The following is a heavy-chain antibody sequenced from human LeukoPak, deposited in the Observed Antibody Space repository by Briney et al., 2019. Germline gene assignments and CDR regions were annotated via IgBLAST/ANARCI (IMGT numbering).Heavy chain of an antibody. Sequence: SETLSLTCAVYGGSFSGYYWGWIRQPPGKGLEWIGEINHSGSTNYNPSLKSRVTISVDTSKNQFSLKLSSVTAADTAVYYCARGRADIVVVVAAYFQHWGQGTLVTVSS. CDR2: INHSGST. CDR1: GGSFSGYY. V-gene: IGHV4-34*01. D-gene: IGHD2-15*01. CDR3: ARGRADIVVVVAAYFQH. J-gene: IGHJ1*01.